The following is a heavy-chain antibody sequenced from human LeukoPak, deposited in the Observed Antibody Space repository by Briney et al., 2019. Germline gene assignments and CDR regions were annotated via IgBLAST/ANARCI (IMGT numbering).Heavy chain of an antibody. D-gene: IGHD6-19*01. V-gene: IGHV3-9*01. Sequence: NLGGSLRISCAASGFTFDDYTMPWVRQAPGKGLDRVSGISWNSGSIGYADSVKGRFTISRDNAKNSLYLQMNSLRAEDTALYYCAKDPRPFLAVGRGACWFDPWGQGTLVTVSS. CDR2: ISWNSGSI. J-gene: IGHJ5*02. CDR1: GFTFDDYT. CDR3: AKDPRPFLAVGRGACWFDP.